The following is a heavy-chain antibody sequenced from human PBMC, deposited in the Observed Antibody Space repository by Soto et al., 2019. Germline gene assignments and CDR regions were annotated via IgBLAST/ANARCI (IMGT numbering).Heavy chain of an antibody. CDR3: ASGVYPTVVAPLFVY. CDR1: SGSISSGGYY. D-gene: IGHD3-22*01. Sequence: QVQLQESGPGLVKTLQTLSLTCTVSSGSISSGGYYWSWIRQHPGKGLEWIGYIYNTGKIYYNPSLRSRLTLSVTTSKTQFSLKLSSVTAADTAVYYCASGVYPTVVAPLFVYWGQGTLVTVSS. J-gene: IGHJ4*02. CDR2: IYNTGKI. V-gene: IGHV4-31*03.